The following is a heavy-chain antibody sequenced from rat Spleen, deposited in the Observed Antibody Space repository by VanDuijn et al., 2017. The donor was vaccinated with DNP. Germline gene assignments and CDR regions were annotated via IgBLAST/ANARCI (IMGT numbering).Heavy chain of an antibody. CDR3: ARWYNSGYYFDY. CDR1: EFTFNNYW. J-gene: IGHJ2*01. Sequence: EVLLVESGGGLVQPGRSLRLSCVASEFTFNNYWMTWFRQVPGKGLEWVASITSRGGRTYYPDSVKGRFTLSRDNAKSTLYLQMNSLRSEDTATYYCARWYNSGYYFDYWGQGVMVTVSS. CDR2: ITSRGGRT. V-gene: IGHV5-31*01. D-gene: IGHD4-3*01.